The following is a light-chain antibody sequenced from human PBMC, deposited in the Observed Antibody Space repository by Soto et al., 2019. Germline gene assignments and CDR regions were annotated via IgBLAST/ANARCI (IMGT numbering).Light chain of an antibody. CDR2: GAS. CDR1: QSVSSN. Sequence: IMVTQSPATLSGSPGGRATLSCGASQSVSSNLAWYQQKPGQAPRLLIYGASTRATGIPARFSGSGSGTEFTLTISSLQSEDFAVYYCQQYNNWPPVTFAQGTKVDIK. V-gene: IGKV3-15*01. J-gene: IGKJ1*01. CDR3: QQYNNWPPVT.